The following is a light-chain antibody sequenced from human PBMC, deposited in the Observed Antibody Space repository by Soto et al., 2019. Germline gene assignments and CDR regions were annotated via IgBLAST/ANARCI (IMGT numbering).Light chain of an antibody. J-gene: IGKJ1*01. V-gene: IGKV3-20*01. CDR3: QQSGNSPGT. Sequence: EIVLTQSPGTLSLSPGERATLSCRASQSVSSSYLAWYQQKPGQAPRLLIHGASSRATGIPDRFSGSGSGTDFTLTISRLEPEDFAVYYCQQSGNSPGTFGQGTKVEIK. CDR1: QSVSSSY. CDR2: GAS.